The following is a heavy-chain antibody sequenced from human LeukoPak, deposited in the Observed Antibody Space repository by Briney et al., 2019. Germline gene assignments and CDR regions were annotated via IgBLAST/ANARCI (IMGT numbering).Heavy chain of an antibody. CDR2: IIPIFGTA. CDR1: GYTFTSYG. J-gene: IGHJ5*02. V-gene: IGHV1-69*05. Sequence: SVKVSCKASGYTFTSYGISWVRQAPGQGLEWMGRIIPIFGTANYAQKFQGRVTITTDESTSTAYMELSSLRSEDTAVYYCAREPSYSSGWFDPWGQGTLVTVSS. D-gene: IGHD6-19*01. CDR3: AREPSYSSGWFDP.